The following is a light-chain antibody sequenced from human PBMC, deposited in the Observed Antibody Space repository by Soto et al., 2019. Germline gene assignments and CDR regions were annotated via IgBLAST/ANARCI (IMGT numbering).Light chain of an antibody. CDR2: GAS. Sequence: EIVLTQSPATLSLSPGERVTLSCRASQSVSSNLAWYQQKPGQAPRLLIYGASTRATGIPARFSGSGSGTEFTLTISSLQSEDFAVYYCQQYNNWPPWTFGQGTKVDIK. J-gene: IGKJ1*01. V-gene: IGKV3-15*01. CDR1: QSVSSN. CDR3: QQYNNWPPWT.